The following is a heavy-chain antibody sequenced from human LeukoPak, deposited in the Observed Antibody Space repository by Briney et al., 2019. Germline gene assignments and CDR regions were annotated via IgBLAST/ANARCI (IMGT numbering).Heavy chain of an antibody. V-gene: IGHV4-39*01. CDR3: ARHSPPKYTYSHIFDY. Sequence: SETPSLTPTLSVGSLSSSRYYWGWIRHPPGKGLEWIGSIYYSGTTSYNPSLKNRLTISVDTSKNQSSLRLASVPAADPAVYFCARHSPPKYTYSHIFDYWGQGTLVSVSS. CDR2: IYYSGTT. D-gene: IGHD1-26*01. J-gene: IGHJ4*02. CDR1: VGSLSSSRYY.